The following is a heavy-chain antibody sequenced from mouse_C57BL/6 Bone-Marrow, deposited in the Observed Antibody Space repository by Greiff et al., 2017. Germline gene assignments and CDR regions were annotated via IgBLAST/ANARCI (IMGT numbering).Heavy chain of an antibody. J-gene: IGHJ1*03. CDR1: GFSLSTSGMG. V-gene: IGHV8-12*01. D-gene: IGHD1-1*01. CDR3: ARSDYGRSPWYFDV. Sequence: QVTLKESGPGILQSSQTLSLTCSFSGFSLSTSGMGVSWIRQPSGKGLEWLAHIYWDDDKRYNPSLKSRLTISKDTSRNQVFHKINSVDTADTATYYCARSDYGRSPWYFDVWGTGTTVTGSS. CDR2: IYWDDDK.